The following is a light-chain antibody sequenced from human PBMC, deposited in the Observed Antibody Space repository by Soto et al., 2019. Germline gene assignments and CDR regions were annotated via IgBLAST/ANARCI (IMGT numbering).Light chain of an antibody. V-gene: IGLV2-11*01. CDR2: DVS. J-gene: IGLJ2*01. Sequence: QSALTQPRSVSGSPGQSVTISCTGTSSDVGGYNYVSWYQQHPGKAPKLMIYDVSKRPSGVPDRFSGSKSGNTASLTISGLQAEDEADYTFAHVVFGGGTKVTVL. CDR1: SSDVGGYNY. CDR3: AHVV.